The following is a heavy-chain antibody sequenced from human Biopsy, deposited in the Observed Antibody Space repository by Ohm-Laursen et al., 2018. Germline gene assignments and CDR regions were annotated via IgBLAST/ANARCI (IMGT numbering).Heavy chain of an antibody. J-gene: IGHJ6*02. CDR3: ARVPAYPSIDGYYGLDL. CDR1: GYTFAGYY. V-gene: IGHV1-2*02. D-gene: IGHD3-9*01. CDR2: INPNSGNA. Sequence: ASVKVSCKASGYTFAGYYLHWVRQAPGHGLEWMGWINPNSGNANYAQSFQGRLPVTRDTSISTAYMELTSLTFDDTAIYYCARVPAYPSIDGYYGLDLWGQGTTVIVSS.